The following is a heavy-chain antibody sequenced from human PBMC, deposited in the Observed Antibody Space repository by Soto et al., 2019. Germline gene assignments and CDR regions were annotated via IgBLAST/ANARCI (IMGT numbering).Heavy chain of an antibody. CDR3: ARQIYDSDTGPNFQYHFDS. CDR1: GYSFAGYW. CDR2: IDPSDSQT. Sequence: LGESLKISCNGSGYSFAGYWITWVRQKPGKGLEWMGRIDPSDSQTYYSPSFRGHVTVSATKSITTVFLQWSSLRASDTAMYYCARQIYDSDTGPNFQYHFDSWGQGTQVTVYS. D-gene: IGHD3-22*01. J-gene: IGHJ4*02. V-gene: IGHV5-10-1*01.